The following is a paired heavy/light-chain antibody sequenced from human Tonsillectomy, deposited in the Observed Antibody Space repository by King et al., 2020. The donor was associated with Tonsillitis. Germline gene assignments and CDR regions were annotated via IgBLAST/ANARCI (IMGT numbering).Heavy chain of an antibody. CDR1: GYTFTSYG. J-gene: IGHJ6*02. CDR2: ITTYNGNT. V-gene: IGHV1-18*04. D-gene: IGHD2-2*01. CDR3: ARLFEGSTSTSWEPIYYYYHYAMDV. Sequence: QVQLVQSGAEVKKPGASVKVSCKASGYTFTSYGVSWVRQAPGQGLEWMGWITTYNGNTNYAQKLQGRVTMTTDTSTSTAYMELRSLRSDDTAVYYCARLFEGSTSTSWEPIYYYYHYAMDVWGQGTTVTVSS.
Light chain of an antibody. Sequence: DIVMTQSPDSLAVSLGERATINCKSSQSVLYSSNNKNYLAWYQKKPGQPPKLLIYRASTRESGVPDRFSGSGSGTDFTLTISSLQAEDVAVYYCQQYYSTPFTFGPGTKVDIK. CDR2: RAS. J-gene: IGKJ3*01. CDR1: QSVLYSSNNKNY. CDR3: QQYYSTPFT. V-gene: IGKV4-1*01.